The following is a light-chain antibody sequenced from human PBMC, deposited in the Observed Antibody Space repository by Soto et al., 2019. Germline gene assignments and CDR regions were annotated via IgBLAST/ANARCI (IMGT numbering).Light chain of an antibody. J-gene: IGLJ1*01. Sequence: QSALTQPASVSGSPGQSITICCTGTSSDVGAHNFVSWYQQHPGKAPKLMIYDVGNRPSGVSNRFSGSKSGNTASLTISGLQAEDEADYYCSSFTTISTYVFGTGTKVTVL. CDR1: SSDVGAHNF. CDR2: DVG. V-gene: IGLV2-14*01. CDR3: SSFTTISTYV.